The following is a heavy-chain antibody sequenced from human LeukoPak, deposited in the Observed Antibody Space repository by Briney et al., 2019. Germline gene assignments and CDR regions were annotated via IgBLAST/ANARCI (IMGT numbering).Heavy chain of an antibody. V-gene: IGHV1-2*02. CDR1: GYTFTDYY. CDR3: ARARGLIYSDYDLFDY. Sequence: ASVKVSCKASGYTFTDYYIHWVRQAPGQGLEWVGWINPKTGGTDYAQRFQGSVTMTRDTSINTAYMELNRLKFDDTAVFYCARARGLIYSDYDLFDYWGQGTLVTVSS. D-gene: IGHD5-12*01. J-gene: IGHJ4*02. CDR2: INPKTGGT.